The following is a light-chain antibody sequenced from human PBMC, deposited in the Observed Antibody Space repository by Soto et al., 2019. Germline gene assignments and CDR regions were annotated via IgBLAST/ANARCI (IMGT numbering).Light chain of an antibody. CDR3: SSFAGSNNFPYV. Sequence: QSALAQPRSACGSPGQSVTISCNGTSSDVGAYDYVSWYQQHPGKAPKLMIYEINKRPSGVPDRFSGSKSGNTASLTVSGLQAEDEADYYCSSFAGSNNFPYVFGTGTKVTVL. CDR2: EIN. J-gene: IGLJ1*01. CDR1: SSDVGAYDY. V-gene: IGLV2-8*01.